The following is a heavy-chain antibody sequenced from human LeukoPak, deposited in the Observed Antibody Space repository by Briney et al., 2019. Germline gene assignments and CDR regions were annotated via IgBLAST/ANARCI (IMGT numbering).Heavy chain of an antibody. D-gene: IGHD2-8*01. Sequence: GGSLRLSCAASGFTFSSYWMSWVRQAPGKGLEWVANIKQDGSEKYYVDSVKGRFTISRDNAKNSLYLQMNSLRAEDTAVYYCAKDRDGGSNTKAKGFDYWGQGTPVTVSS. CDR1: GFTFSSYW. CDR3: AKDRDGGSNTKAKGFDY. CDR2: IKQDGSEK. J-gene: IGHJ4*02. V-gene: IGHV3-7*03.